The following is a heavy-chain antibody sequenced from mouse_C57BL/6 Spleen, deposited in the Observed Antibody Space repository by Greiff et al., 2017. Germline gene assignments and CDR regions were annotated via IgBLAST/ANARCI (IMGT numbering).Heavy chain of an antibody. CDR1: GFTFSDYY. CDR2: INYDGSST. D-gene: IGHD2-3*01. J-gene: IGHJ2*01. CDR3: ARFFYDYLDY. V-gene: IGHV5-16*01. Sequence: EVKLMESEGGLVQPGSSMKLSCTASGFTFSDYYMAWVRQVPEKGLEWVANINYDGSSTYYLDSLKSRFIISRDNAKNILYLQMSSLKSEDTATYYCARFFYDYLDYWGQGTTLTVSS.